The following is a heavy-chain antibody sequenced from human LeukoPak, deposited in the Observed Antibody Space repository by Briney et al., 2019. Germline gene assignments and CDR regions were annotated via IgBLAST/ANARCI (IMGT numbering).Heavy chain of an antibody. CDR1: GFTFSSYS. D-gene: IGHD1-26*01. V-gene: IGHV3-48*02. J-gene: IGHJ6*02. Sequence: PGGSLRLSCAASGFTFSSYSMNWVRQAPGKGLEWVSYISSSSTIYYADSVKGRFTISRDNAKNSLYLQMNSLRDEDTAVYYCARDVGAMATDGMDVWGQGTTVTVSS. CDR3: ARDVGAMATDGMDV. CDR2: ISSSSTI.